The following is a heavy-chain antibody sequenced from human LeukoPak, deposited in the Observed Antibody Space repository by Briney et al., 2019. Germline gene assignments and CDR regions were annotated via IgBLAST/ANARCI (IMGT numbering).Heavy chain of an antibody. D-gene: IGHD3-16*01. J-gene: IGHJ4*02. Sequence: GGSLRLSCRASGFMFVGFTFADYTMSWVRQAPGKGLEWVGLIRSRRYGGTADYAASVKGRFTVSRDDSKTITYLQMNNLKTEDTAFYYCTTFAASLYSCDNWGQGALVTVSS. V-gene: IGHV3-49*04. CDR1: GFMFVGFTFADYT. CDR2: IRSRRYGGTA. CDR3: TTFAASLYSCDN.